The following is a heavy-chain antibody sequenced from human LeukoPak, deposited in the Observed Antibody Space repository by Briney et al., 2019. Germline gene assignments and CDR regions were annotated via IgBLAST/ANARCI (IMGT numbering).Heavy chain of an antibody. D-gene: IGHD3-10*01. Sequence: SETLSLTCTVSGGSISSYYWSWIRQPAGRGLEWIGRIYSSGSTNYNPSLKSRVTMSVDTSKNQFSLKLISVTAADTAVYYCARGHYYYNSGSSYYMDVWGKGTTVTISS. CDR3: ARGHYYYNSGSSYYMDV. CDR2: IYSSGST. V-gene: IGHV4-4*07. CDR1: GGSISSYY. J-gene: IGHJ6*03.